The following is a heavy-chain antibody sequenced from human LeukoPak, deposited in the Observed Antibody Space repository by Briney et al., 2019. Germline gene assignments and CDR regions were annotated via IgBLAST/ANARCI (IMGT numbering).Heavy chain of an antibody. CDR1: GGSISSGGYS. CDR3: ARGGIVVVPAAIVAAAAYGMDV. Sequence: SETLSLTCTVSGGSISSGGYSWSWIRQHPGKGLEWIGYIYYSGSIYYNPSLKSRVTISVDTSKNQFSLKLSSVTAADTAMYYCARGGIVVVPAAIVAAAAYGMDVWGQGTTVTVSS. V-gene: IGHV4-31*03. CDR2: IYYSGSI. J-gene: IGHJ6*02. D-gene: IGHD2-2*01.